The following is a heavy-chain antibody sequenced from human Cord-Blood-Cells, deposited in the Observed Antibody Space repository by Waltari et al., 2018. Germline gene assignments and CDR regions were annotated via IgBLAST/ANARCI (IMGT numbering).Heavy chain of an antibody. Sequence: QLQLQESGPGLVKPSETLSLTCTVSGGSISSSSYYWGWIRQPPGKGLEWIGSIYYIGRPYYTPSLTRQATISVDTSKNQFSLKLSSVTAADTAVYYCARHVRTYRGFGELYYFDYWGQGTLVTVSS. J-gene: IGHJ4*02. CDR3: ARHVRTYRGFGELYYFDY. D-gene: IGHD3-10*01. CDR1: GGSISSSSYY. CDR2: IYYIGRP. V-gene: IGHV4-39*01.